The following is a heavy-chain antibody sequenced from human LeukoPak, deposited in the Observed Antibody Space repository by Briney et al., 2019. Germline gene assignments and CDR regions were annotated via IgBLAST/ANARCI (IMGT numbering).Heavy chain of an antibody. V-gene: IGHV1-3*04. CDR2: INTDIGNT. CDR3: AGEAELYTYRY. Sequence: ASMKVSCKASGYTFTTYVIHWVRQAPGQRLEWMGWINTDIGNTKYSQKFQDRITITRDTSASTDYMELSSLRSEDTAVYYCAGEAELYTYRYWGQGTLVTVSS. J-gene: IGHJ4*02. D-gene: IGHD3-10*01. CDR1: GYTFTTYV.